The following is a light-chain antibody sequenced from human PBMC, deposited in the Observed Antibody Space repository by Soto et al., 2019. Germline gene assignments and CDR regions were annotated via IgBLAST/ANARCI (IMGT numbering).Light chain of an antibody. J-gene: IGKJ1*01. V-gene: IGKV3-20*01. CDR1: QSVSTTY. CDR2: GAS. Sequence: DIVMTQSPDSLAVSPGDRATLSCRTSQSVSTTYLAWYQQKPGQAPRLLIYGASSRATGIPDRFSGSGSGTDFTLTISRLEPEDFAVYYCQQYGSSPRTFGQGTKVDIK. CDR3: QQYGSSPRT.